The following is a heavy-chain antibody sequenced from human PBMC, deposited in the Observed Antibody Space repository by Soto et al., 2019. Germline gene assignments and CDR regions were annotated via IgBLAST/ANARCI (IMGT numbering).Heavy chain of an antibody. D-gene: IGHD4-17*01. V-gene: IGHV4-59*07. CDR1: GCSIKDNY. CDR3: ARGGVYGDYDWYFDL. Sequence: QVQLQEAGPGMVRPSDTLSLTCAVSGCSIKDNYWNWIRQSPGTGLEWIGYIYHSGNTNYNPSLKGRVTLSLDTSNNQVSLKLNSVAAADAAVYYCARGGVYGDYDWYFDLWGHGTLVTVSS. J-gene: IGHJ2*01. CDR2: IYHSGNT.